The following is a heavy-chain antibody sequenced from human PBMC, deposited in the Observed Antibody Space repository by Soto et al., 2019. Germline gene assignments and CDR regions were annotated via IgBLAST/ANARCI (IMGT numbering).Heavy chain of an antibody. J-gene: IGHJ4*01. D-gene: IGHD5-12*01. CDR2: IRNKANRYTT. V-gene: IGHV3-72*01. Sequence: PGGSRILSWAAFGFTFSDHYMDWVRQAPGKGLQWVGRIRNKANRYTTEYAASVKGRFTISRDDSKNSLFLQMNSLKTEDTAVYYCSRADILATPYCFDYWGQGAQVTVAS. CDR1: GFTFSDHY. CDR3: SRADILATPYCFDY.